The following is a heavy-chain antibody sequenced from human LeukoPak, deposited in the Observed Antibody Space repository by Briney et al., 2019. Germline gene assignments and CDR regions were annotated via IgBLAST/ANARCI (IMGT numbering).Heavy chain of an antibody. V-gene: IGHV3-48*01. CDR1: GFTFNTYG. D-gene: IGHD4-17*01. Sequence: GGSLRLSCAASGFTFNTYGMNWVRQAPGKGLEWVSYISDSSRKIYYADSVKGRFTISRDNAKNLLYLQMNSLRAEDTAVYYCARGPYGDYIDAFDYWGQGTLVTVSS. CDR2: ISDSSRKI. J-gene: IGHJ4*02. CDR3: ARGPYGDYIDAFDY.